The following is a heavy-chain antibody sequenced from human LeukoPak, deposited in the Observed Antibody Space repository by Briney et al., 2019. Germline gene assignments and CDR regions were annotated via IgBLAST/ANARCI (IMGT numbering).Heavy chain of an antibody. CDR1: GFTFSSYA. CDR3: AKGSRPSRYTSLDY. V-gene: IGHV3-23*01. J-gene: IGHJ4*02. D-gene: IGHD2-2*02. Sequence: SGGSLRLSCGASGFTFSSYAMSWVRQAPGKGLEWVSVISGSGDSTYYADSVKGRFTISRDNSKNTLYLQINSLRAEDTAVYFRAKGSRPSRYTSLDYWGQGTLVTVSS. CDR2: ISGSGDST.